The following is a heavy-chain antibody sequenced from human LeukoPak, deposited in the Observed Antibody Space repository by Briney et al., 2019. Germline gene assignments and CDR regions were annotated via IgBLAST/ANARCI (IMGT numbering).Heavy chain of an antibody. CDR2: INHSGST. CDR1: GGSFSGYY. CDR3: ARLPSLPTVTRAFDI. J-gene: IGHJ3*02. D-gene: IGHD4-17*01. Sequence: SETLSLTCAVYGGSFSGYYWSWIRQPPGKGLEWIGEINHSGSTNYNPSLKSRVTISVDTSKNQFSLKLSSVTAADTAVYYCARLPSLPTVTRAFDIWGQGTMVTVSS. V-gene: IGHV4-34*01.